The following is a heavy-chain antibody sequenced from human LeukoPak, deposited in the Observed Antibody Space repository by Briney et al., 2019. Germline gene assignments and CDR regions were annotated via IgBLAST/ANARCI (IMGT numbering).Heavy chain of an antibody. J-gene: IGHJ4*02. CDR3: ARYGYGGGFDY. CDR2: ISSSGSTI. Sequence: PGGSLRLSCAASGFTFSSCEMNWVRQAPGKGLEWVSDISSSGSTIYYADSVEGRFTTSRDNAKNSLYLQVNSLRAEDTAVYYCARYGYGGGFDYWGQGTLVTVSS. CDR1: GFTFSSCE. D-gene: IGHD5-18*01. V-gene: IGHV3-48*03.